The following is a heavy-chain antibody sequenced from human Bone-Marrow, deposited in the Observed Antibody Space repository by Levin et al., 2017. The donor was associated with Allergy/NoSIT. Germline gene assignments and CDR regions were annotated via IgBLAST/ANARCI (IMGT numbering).Heavy chain of an antibody. V-gene: IGHV3-66*01. CDR3: ARDGPGTATGTP. CDR1: GFTVSRNY. D-gene: IGHD1-7*01. Sequence: GESLKISCAASGFTVSRNYMSWVRQAPGKGLEWVSLIYSGGDTQYADSVKGRFTISRDNSKNTLYLQMNSLRVDDTAVYYCARDGPGTATGTPWVQGTLVTVSS. CDR2: IYSGGDT. J-gene: IGHJ4*02.